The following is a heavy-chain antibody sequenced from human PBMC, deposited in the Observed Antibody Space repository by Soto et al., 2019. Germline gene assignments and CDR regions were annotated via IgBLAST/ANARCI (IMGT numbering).Heavy chain of an antibody. CDR3: ARDLGDCSSTSFYKFDYYYYGMDV. J-gene: IGHJ6*02. CDR1: GGTFSSYA. V-gene: IGHV1-69*06. D-gene: IGHD2-2*02. Sequence: QVQLVQSGAEVKKPGSSVKVSCKASGGTFSSYAISWVRQAPGQGLEWMGGIIPIFGTANYAQKFQGRVTITADKSTSTAYMELSSLRSEDTAVYYCARDLGDCSSTSFYKFDYYYYGMDVWGQGTTVTVSS. CDR2: IIPIFGTA.